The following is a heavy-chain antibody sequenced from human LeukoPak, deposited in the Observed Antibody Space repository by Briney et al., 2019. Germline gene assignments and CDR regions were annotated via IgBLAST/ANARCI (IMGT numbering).Heavy chain of an antibody. D-gene: IGHD6-13*01. Sequence: GGSLRLSCAPSGFTFSNAWMSWVRQAPGKGLEWVVRIKSKTDGGTTDYAAPVKGRFPISRDDSKNTLYLQMNSLKTEDTAVYFCTAHSTTWPYYGMDVWGQGTTVTVSS. CDR2: IKSKTDGGTT. V-gene: IGHV3-15*01. CDR1: GFTFSNAW. J-gene: IGHJ6*02. CDR3: TAHSTTWPYYGMDV.